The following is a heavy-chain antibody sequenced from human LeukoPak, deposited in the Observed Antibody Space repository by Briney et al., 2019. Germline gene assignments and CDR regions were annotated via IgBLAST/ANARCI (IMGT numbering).Heavy chain of an antibody. CDR2: INHSGST. Sequence: SETLSLTCAVYGGSFSGYYWSWIREPPGKGLEWIGEINHSGSTNYNPSLKSRVTISVDTSKNQFSLKLSSVTAADTAVYYCARGISSWYNYYYYYYMDVWGKGTTVTVSS. J-gene: IGHJ6*03. V-gene: IGHV4-34*01. CDR3: ARGISSWYNYYYYYYMDV. D-gene: IGHD6-13*01. CDR1: GGSFSGYY.